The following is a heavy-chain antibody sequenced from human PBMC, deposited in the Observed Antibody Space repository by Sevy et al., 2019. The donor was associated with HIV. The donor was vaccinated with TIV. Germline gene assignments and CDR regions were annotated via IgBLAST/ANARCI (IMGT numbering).Heavy chain of an antibody. D-gene: IGHD4-4*01. CDR2: IYPGDSDT. V-gene: IGHV5-51*01. Sequence: GESLKISCKGSGYSFTSYWIGWVRQMPGKGLEWMGIIYPGDSDTRYSPSFQGQVTISADKSISTAYLQWSSLKASDTAMYYCARQLHDYSNYVGYYYYMDVWGKGTTVTVSS. CDR1: GYSFTSYW. J-gene: IGHJ6*03. CDR3: ARQLHDYSNYVGYYYYMDV.